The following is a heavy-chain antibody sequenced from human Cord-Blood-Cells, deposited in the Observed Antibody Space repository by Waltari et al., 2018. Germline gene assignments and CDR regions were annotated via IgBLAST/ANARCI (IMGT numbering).Heavy chain of an antibody. CDR3: ARVDSYGYCTNGVCYDY. D-gene: IGHD2-8*01. J-gene: IGHJ4*02. Sequence: QVQLVQSGAEVKKPGASVKVSCKASGYTFTSYDINWVRQATGQGLEWMGLMNPNSCNTGYAQKFQGRVTMTRNTSISTAYMELSSLRSEDTAVYYCARVDSYGYCTNGVCYDYWGQGTLVTVSS. CDR2: MNPNSCNT. V-gene: IGHV1-8*01. CDR1: GYTFTSYD.